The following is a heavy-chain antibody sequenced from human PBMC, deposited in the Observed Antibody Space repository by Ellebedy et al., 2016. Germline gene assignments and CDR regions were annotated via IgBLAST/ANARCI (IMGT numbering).Heavy chain of an antibody. D-gene: IGHD6-13*01. Sequence: SETLSLTCTVSGGSISSYYWSWIRQPPGKGLEWIGYIYYSGSTNYNPSLKSRVTMSVDTSKSQFSLRLTSVTAADTAVYYCAKWSSGWYAFDVWGQGTMVTVSS. CDR1: GGSISSYY. CDR3: AKWSSGWYAFDV. V-gene: IGHV4-59*01. CDR2: IYYSGST. J-gene: IGHJ3*01.